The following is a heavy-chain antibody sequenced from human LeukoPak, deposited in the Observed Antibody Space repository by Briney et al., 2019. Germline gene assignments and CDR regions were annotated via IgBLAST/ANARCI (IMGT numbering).Heavy chain of an antibody. CDR2: IWFDGSNK. J-gene: IGHJ4*01. CDR3: AKGCAEQRLVYFDY. Sequence: PGGSLRLFCAASGLTFSNHGMHWVRQAPGKGLEWVSFIWFDGSNKTYADSVKGRFTISRDNSTNTQYLQMKSLRTEDTAVYYCAKGCAEQRLVYFDYWGQRTLVTVSS. D-gene: IGHD6-13*01. V-gene: IGHV3-30*02. CDR1: GLTFSNHG.